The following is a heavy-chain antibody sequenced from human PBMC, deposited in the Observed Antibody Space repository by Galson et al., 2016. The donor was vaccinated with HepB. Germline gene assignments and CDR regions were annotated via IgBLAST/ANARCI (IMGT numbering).Heavy chain of an antibody. CDR1: GDSVSRISLA. CDR2: TYYRSKWYN. CDR3: ARDYWGFFDY. V-gene: IGHV6-1*01. D-gene: IGHD7-27*01. J-gene: IGHJ4*02. Sequence: CAISGDSVSRISLAWNWIRQSPSRGLEWQGRTYYRSKWYNDYAASVKSRISINPDTSKNQFSLHLNSVTPEDTAVYYCARDYWGFFDYWGQGTLVTVSS.